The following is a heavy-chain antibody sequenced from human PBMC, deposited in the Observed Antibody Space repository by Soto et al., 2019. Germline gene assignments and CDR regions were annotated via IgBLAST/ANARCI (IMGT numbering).Heavy chain of an antibody. CDR2: FDPEDGET. J-gene: IGHJ2*01. Sequence: ASVKVSCKVSGYTLTELSMHWVRQAPGKGLEWMGGFDPEDGETIYAQKFQGRVTMTEDTSTDTAYMELSSLRSDDTAVYYCAREIRSGYYKYWYFDLWGRGTLVTVSS. CDR3: AREIRSGYYKYWYFDL. CDR1: GYTLTELS. V-gene: IGHV1-24*01. D-gene: IGHD3-3*01.